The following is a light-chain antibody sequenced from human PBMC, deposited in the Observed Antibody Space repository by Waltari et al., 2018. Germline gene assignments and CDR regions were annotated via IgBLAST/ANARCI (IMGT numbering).Light chain of an antibody. CDR2: RNN. V-gene: IGLV1-47*01. J-gene: IGLJ3*02. CDR1: RSNIGSNY. CDR3: AAWDDSLSGRV. Sequence: QSVLTQSPSASGTPGQRVTISCSGTRSNIGSNYLYWYQQLPGTAPKLLIYRNNQRPSGVPDRCSGSKSGTSASLAISGFRSEDEADYYCAAWDDSLSGRVFGGGTKVTVL.